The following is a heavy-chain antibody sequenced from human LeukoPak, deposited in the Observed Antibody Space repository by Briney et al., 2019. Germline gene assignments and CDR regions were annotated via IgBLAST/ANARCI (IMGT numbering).Heavy chain of an antibody. Sequence: ASVKVSCKASGYTFTSYYMHWVRQAPGQGLEWMGWINPKSGNTGYAQKFQGRVTMTKDTSIGTAYMELSSLRSEDTAVYYCAREPVTQDYFDYWGQGTLVTVSS. CDR2: INPKSGNT. V-gene: IGHV1-8*02. J-gene: IGHJ4*02. CDR3: AREPVTQDYFDY. D-gene: IGHD4-11*01. CDR1: GYTFTSYY.